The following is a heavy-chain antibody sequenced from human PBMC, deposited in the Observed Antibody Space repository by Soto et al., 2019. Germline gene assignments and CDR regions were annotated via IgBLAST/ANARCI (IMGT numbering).Heavy chain of an antibody. J-gene: IGHJ4*02. Sequence: SETLSLTCTVSGGSISSGGYYWSWIRQHPGKGLEWIGYIYYSGSTYYNPSLKSRVTISVDTSKNQFSLKLSSVTAADTAVYYCARADGILVPAAISGGHYYFDYWGQGTLVTVSS. CDR2: IYYSGST. CDR3: ARADGILVPAAISGGHYYFDY. CDR1: GGSISSGGYY. D-gene: IGHD2-2*01. V-gene: IGHV4-31*03.